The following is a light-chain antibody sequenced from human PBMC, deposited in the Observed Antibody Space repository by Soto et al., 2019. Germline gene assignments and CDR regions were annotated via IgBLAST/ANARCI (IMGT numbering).Light chain of an antibody. CDR1: QLFSSN. CDR3: QQYEKWPPSIT. Sequence: EVVMMQSPATLSVNPGESVTLSCRASQLFSSNLAWYQHKPGQAPRLLIYGVSTRDTGVPDRFSGSASGTDFTLTISSLQSEDFAVYYCQQYEKWPPSITFGQGTRLAIK. CDR2: GVS. V-gene: IGKV3-15*01. J-gene: IGKJ5*01.